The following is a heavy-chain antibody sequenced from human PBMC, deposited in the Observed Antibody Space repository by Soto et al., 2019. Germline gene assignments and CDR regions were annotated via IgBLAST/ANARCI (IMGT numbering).Heavy chain of an antibody. Sequence: QVQLVQSGAEVKKPGASVKVSCKASGYTFTNYAMHWVRQAPGQRLEWMGWINAGNGNAKYSQKVQGRVTITRDTSASTECREMSSLRSEDTALYSCAILRYFGEGMGFHPWGQGTLVTISS. V-gene: IGHV1-3*01. D-gene: IGHD3-9*01. J-gene: IGHJ5*02. CDR2: INAGNGNA. CDR3: AILRYFGEGMGFHP. CDR1: GYTFTNYA.